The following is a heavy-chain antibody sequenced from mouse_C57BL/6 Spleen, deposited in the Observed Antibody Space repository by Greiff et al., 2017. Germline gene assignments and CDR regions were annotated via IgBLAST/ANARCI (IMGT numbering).Heavy chain of an antibody. J-gene: IGHJ4*01. CDR1: GYTFTSYW. D-gene: IGHD1-1*01. CDR2: IDPNSGGT. Sequence: QVQLQQPGAELVKPGASVKLSCKASGYTFTSYWMHWVKQRPGRGLEWIGRIDPNSGGTKYNEKFKSKATLTVDKPSSTAYMQLSSLTSEDSAVYYCARWITTVVATHYYAMDYWGQGTSVTVSS. V-gene: IGHV1-72*01. CDR3: ARWITTVVATHYYAMDY.